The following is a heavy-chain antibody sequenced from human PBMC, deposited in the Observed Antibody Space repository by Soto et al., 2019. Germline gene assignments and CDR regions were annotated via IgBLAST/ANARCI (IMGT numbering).Heavy chain of an antibody. CDR3: TTAYDSSGQDY. CDR2: IKSKTDGGTT. V-gene: IGHV3-15*01. Sequence: EVQLVESGGGLVKPGGSLRLSCAASGFTFSNAWMSWVRQAPGKGLEWVGRIKSKTDGGTTDYAAPVKGRFTISRDDSKNTLYLQMNSLKTEETAVYYCTTAYDSSGQDYWGQGTLVTVSS. J-gene: IGHJ4*02. D-gene: IGHD3-22*01. CDR1: GFTFSNAW.